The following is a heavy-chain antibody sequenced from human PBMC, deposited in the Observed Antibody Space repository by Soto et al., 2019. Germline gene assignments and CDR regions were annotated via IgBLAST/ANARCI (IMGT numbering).Heavy chain of an antibody. V-gene: IGHV4-30-2*06. CDR1: GVSINTGGYS. CDR2: IYQSGRT. Sequence: QVQLQESGPGLVKPSQTLSLTCAVSGVSINTGGYSWNWIRQSPGKALEWMGHIYQSGRTYYKPSLKGRITISVDMSNTDFSLEVTSVTPSDTAVYFCARGDYNDYVDFWGQGALVTVSS. J-gene: IGHJ4*02. CDR3: ARGDYNDYVDF. D-gene: IGHD4-4*01.